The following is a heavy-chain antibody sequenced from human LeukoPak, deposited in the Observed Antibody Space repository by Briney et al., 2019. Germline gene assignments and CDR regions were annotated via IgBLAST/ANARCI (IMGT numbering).Heavy chain of an antibody. CDR3: ARPDSSGYGYYFDY. CDR1: GYTFPSYG. J-gene: IGHJ4*02. D-gene: IGHD3-22*01. CDR2: ISAYNGNT. Sequence: ASVKVSCKASGYTFPSYGSGWLDKPPGQGLEWMGWISAYNGNTNYAQKLQGRVTMTTDTSTSTAYMELRSLRSDDTAVYYCARPDSSGYGYYFDYWGQGTLVTVSS. V-gene: IGHV1-18*01.